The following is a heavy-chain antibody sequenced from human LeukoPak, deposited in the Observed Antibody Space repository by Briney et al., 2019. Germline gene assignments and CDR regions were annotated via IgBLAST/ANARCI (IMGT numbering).Heavy chain of an antibody. V-gene: IGHV3-30*02. Sequence: GGSLRLSCAASGLTVSGYAMNWVRQAPGKGLEWVAFIRYDGSNKYYADSVKGRFTISRDNSKNTLYLQMNSLRAEDTAVYYCARPRRQKQDSPTAFDIWGQGTMVTVSS. D-gene: IGHD1/OR15-1a*01. CDR2: IRYDGSNK. CDR3: ARPRRQKQDSPTAFDI. J-gene: IGHJ3*02. CDR1: GLTVSGYA.